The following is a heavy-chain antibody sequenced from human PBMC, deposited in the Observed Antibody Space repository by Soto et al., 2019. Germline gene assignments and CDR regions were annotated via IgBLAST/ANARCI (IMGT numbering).Heavy chain of an antibody. CDR2: IYSSGST. D-gene: IGHD3-3*02. Sequence: QVQLQESGPGLVKPSQTLSLTCTVSGGSISSGDYYWNWIRQHPGKGLEWIGYIYSSGSTYYNPSLKSRVTISVDTSRSQFSMKLSSVTAADTAVYYCARAPLTSIFIAYGMIVWGQGTTVTVSS. J-gene: IGHJ6*02. CDR1: GGSISSGDYY. CDR3: ARAPLTSIFIAYGMIV. V-gene: IGHV4-31*03.